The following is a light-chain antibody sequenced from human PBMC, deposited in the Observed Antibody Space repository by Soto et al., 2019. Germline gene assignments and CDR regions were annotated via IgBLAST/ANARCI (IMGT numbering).Light chain of an antibody. CDR1: SSDVGGYNF. V-gene: IGLV2-14*03. J-gene: IGLJ1*01. Sequence: QSALTQPASVSGSPGQSITISCTGTSSDVGGYNFVSWYEQHPDKVPKLMIFDVNRRPSGVSDRFSGSKSGNTASLTISGLQAEDEADYYCCSYTSSSTHVFGSGTKVTVL. CDR3: CSYTSSSTHV. CDR2: DVN.